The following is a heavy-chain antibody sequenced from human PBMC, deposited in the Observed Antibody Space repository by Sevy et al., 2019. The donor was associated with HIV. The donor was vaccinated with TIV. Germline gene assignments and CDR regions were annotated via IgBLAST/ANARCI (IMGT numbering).Heavy chain of an antibody. D-gene: IGHD6-13*01. CDR3: AKDATAADEYYYYGMDV. CDR1: GFTFSSYG. V-gene: IGHV3-30*02. J-gene: IGHJ6*02. CDR2: IRYDGNNK. Sequence: GGSLRLSCAASGFTFSSYGMHWVRQAPGKGLEWVAFIRYDGNNKYYADSVKGRFTISRDNSKNTLYLQMNVLRAEDTVVYYCAKDATAADEYYYYGMDVWGQGTTVTVSS.